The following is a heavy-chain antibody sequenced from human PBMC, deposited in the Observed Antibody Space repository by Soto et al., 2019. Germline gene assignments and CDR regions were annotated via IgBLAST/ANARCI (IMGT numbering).Heavy chain of an antibody. CDR3: ARRGQSSYQYGMDV. J-gene: IGHJ6*02. Sequence: VKVSCKAFEYTFTSYYVHWVRQAPGQGLEWMGIINPSGGSTTYAQKFQGRVTMTSDTSTSTVYMELSSLRSEDTAVYYCARRGQSSYQYGMDVWGQGTTVTVSS. CDR1: EYTFTSYY. D-gene: IGHD2-2*01. V-gene: IGHV1-46*01. CDR2: INPSGGST.